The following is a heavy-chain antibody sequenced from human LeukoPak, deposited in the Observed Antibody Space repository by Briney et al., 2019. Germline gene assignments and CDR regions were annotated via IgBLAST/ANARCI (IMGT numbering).Heavy chain of an antibody. J-gene: IGHJ4*02. CDR1: GYTFTSYG. D-gene: IGHD5-24*01. Sequence: GASVKVSCKASGYTFTSYGISWVRQAPGQGLEWMGGIIPIFGTANYAQKFQGRVTITADESTSTAYMELSSLRSEDTAVYYCARGARIWLQFKTSAGFDYWGQGTLLTVSS. CDR2: IIPIFGTA. CDR3: ARGARIWLQFKTSAGFDY. V-gene: IGHV1-69*13.